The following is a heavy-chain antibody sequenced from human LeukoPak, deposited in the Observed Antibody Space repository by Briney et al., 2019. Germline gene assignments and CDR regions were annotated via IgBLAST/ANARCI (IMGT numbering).Heavy chain of an antibody. CDR1: GGSFSDYY. V-gene: IGHV4-34*01. CDR3: ARGEDGTGDYRPTYFDS. CDR2: INHGGGT. D-gene: IGHD4-17*01. Sequence: SETLSLTCAVYGGSFSDYYWNWIRQPPGKGLEWIGEINHGGGTKYNPSLKSRATISVDTSKKQFSLNLSSVTAADTAVYYCARGEDGTGDYRPTYFDSWGQGTLVTVSS. J-gene: IGHJ4*02.